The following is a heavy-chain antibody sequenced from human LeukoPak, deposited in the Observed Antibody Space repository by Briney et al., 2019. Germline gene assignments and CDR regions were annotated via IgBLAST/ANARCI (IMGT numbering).Heavy chain of an antibody. D-gene: IGHD5-24*01. V-gene: IGHV4-59*01. CDR1: GGSISSYY. Sequence: SETLSLTRTVSGGSISSYYWSWIRQPPGKGLEWIGYIYYSGSTNHNPSLKSRVTISVDTSKNQFSLKLSSVTAADTAVYYCARASLATILFDYWGQGTLVTVSS. J-gene: IGHJ4*02. CDR2: IYYSGST. CDR3: ARASLATILFDY.